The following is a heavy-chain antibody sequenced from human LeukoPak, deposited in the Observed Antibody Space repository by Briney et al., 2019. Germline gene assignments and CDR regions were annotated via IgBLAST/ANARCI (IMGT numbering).Heavy chain of an antibody. Sequence: GGSLRLSCAASGFTFSTSWMSWVRQVPGKGLEWVANIKKDGSETYYVDSVKGRFAISRDNSKNTLYLQMNSLRIEDTAVYYCARSGGLPKFDYWGQGTLVTVSS. CDR3: ARSGGLPKFDY. V-gene: IGHV3-7*01. J-gene: IGHJ4*02. CDR2: IKKDGSET. CDR1: GFTFSTSW.